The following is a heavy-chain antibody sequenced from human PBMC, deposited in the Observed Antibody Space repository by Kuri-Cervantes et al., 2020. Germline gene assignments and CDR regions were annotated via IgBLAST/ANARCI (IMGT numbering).Heavy chain of an antibody. CDR2: IYYSGST. V-gene: IGHV4-59*12. CDR1: GGSISSYY. D-gene: IGHD2-15*01. Sequence: SETLSLTCTVSGGSISSYYWSWIRQPPGKGLEWIGYIYYSGSTNYNPSLKSRVTISVDTSKNQFSLKLSSVTAADTAVYYCARDQGENCSGGSCYSGPPGYYYYYYMDVWGKGTTVTVSS. J-gene: IGHJ6*03. CDR3: ARDQGENCSGGSCYSGPPGYYYYYYMDV.